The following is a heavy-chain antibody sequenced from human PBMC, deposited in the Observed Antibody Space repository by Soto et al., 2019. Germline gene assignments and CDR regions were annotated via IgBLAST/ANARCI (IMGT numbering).Heavy chain of an antibody. CDR1: GGTFSSYA. V-gene: IGHV1-69*06. Sequence: SVKVSCKTSGGTFSSYAISWVRQAPGQGLEWMGGIIPIFGTANYAQKFQGRVTITADKSTSTAYMELSSLRSEDTAVYYCARSVVVPAAIPYYFDYWGQGTLVTVSS. CDR2: IIPIFGTA. D-gene: IGHD2-2*02. CDR3: ARSVVVPAAIPYYFDY. J-gene: IGHJ4*02.